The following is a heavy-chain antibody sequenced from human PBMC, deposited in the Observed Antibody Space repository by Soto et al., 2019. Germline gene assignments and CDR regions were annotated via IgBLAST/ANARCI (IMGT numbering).Heavy chain of an antibody. CDR2: ISYDGSNK. CDR1: GLSFSSNA. J-gene: IGHJ6*02. D-gene: IGHD6-13*01. CDR3: ARARSNWSDYYYGMDV. Sequence: QVHLVESGGGVVQPGRSLRLSCAASGLSFSSNAMHWVRQAPGKGLEWVALISYDGSNKYYADSVKGRFTISRDNSKNTLYLQMNRLRAEDTALYYCARARSNWSDYYYGMDVWGQGTTVTVSS. V-gene: IGHV3-30*04.